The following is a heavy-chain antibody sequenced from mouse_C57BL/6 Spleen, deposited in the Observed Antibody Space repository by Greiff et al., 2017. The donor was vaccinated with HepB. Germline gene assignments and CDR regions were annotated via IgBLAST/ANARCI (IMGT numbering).Heavy chain of an antibody. CDR2: INPSTGGT. CDR3: ARAYGSSLDY. CDR1: GYSFTGYY. D-gene: IGHD1-1*01. J-gene: IGHJ2*01. Sequence: DVQLQESGPELVKPGASVKISCKASGYSFTGYYMNWVKQSPEKSLEWIGEINPSTGGTTYNQKFKATATLTVDKSSSTAYMQLKSLTSEDSAVYYCARAYGSSLDYWGQGTTLTVSS. V-gene: IGHV1-42*01.